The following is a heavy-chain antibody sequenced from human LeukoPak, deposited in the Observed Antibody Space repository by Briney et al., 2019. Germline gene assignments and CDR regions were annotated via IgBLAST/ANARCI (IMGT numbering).Heavy chain of an antibody. Sequence: SETLSLTCTVSGGSISSSSHFWGWIRQPPGKGLEWIGTIHSSGNTYYSPSLKSRVTISEDMTKNQFSLKLSSVTAADTAVYYCARETRSTCDSWGQGTLVTVSS. J-gene: IGHJ5*01. D-gene: IGHD2-2*01. CDR2: IHSSGNT. V-gene: IGHV4-39*07. CDR1: GGSISSSSHF. CDR3: ARETRSTCDS.